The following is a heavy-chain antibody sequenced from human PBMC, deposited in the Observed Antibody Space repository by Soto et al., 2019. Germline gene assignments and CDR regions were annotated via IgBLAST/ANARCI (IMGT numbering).Heavy chain of an antibody. CDR1: GGSISTFYYY. V-gene: IGHV4-39*01. D-gene: IGHD1-1*01. CDR3: ARQNHDILTANYPWRYHYYMDV. J-gene: IGHJ6*03. Sequence: QVQLQESGPGLVKPSETLSLTCTVSGGSISTFYYYWGWIRQPPGKGLEWIGSIYYSGKIDYNPSLKSRVTISVDTSKNQFSLKLSSVTAADTAVYYCARQNHDILTANYPWRYHYYMDVWGKGTTVTVSS. CDR2: IYYSGKI.